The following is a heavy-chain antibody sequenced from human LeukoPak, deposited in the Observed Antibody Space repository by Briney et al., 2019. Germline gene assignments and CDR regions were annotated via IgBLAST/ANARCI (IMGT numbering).Heavy chain of an antibody. CDR3: ARDVFSDSSGYYSHFFDY. CDR2: ISAYNVST. J-gene: IGHJ4*02. Sequence: GASVKVSCKASGYTFTSYGISWVRQAPGQGLEWMGWISAYNVSTDYAQKLQGRVTMTTDTSTSTAYMELRSLGSDDTAVYFCARDVFSDSSGYYSHFFDYWGQGTLVTVSS. CDR1: GYTFTSYG. D-gene: IGHD3-22*01. V-gene: IGHV1-18*01.